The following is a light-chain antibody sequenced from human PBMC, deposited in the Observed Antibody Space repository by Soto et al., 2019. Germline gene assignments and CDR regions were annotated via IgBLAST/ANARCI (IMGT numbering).Light chain of an antibody. CDR3: QQYSSYPWT. J-gene: IGKJ1*01. Sequence: GDRVTLTCRASDDVNRWLAWYQQKPGEAPKLLIYMTSSLEEGVSSRFSGSGSGTEFSLTIRSLQSDDFATYHCQQYSSYPWTFGEGT. CDR2: MTS. CDR1: DDVNRW. V-gene: IGKV1-5*03.